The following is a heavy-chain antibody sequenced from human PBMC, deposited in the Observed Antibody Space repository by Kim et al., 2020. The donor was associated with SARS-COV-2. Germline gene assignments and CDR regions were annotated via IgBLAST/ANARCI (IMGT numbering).Heavy chain of an antibody. V-gene: IGHV4-39*01. CDR2: GST. J-gene: IGHJ3*02. Sequence: GSTYYNPSLKSRVTISVDTSKNQFSLKLSSVTAADTAVYYCASHARAFDIWGQGTMVTVSS. CDR3: ASHARAFDI.